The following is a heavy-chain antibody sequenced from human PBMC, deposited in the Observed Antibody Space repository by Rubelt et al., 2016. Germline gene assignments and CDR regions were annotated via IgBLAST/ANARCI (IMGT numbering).Heavy chain of an antibody. CDR3: ARDSRGGDGI. Sequence: QVQLQQWGAGLLKPSETLSLTCAVYGGSFSGYYWSWIRQPPGKGLEWIGEINHSGSTNYNPSLKSGVTISVVTAKIQLSLMLSTVTAADAAVYYGARDSRGGDGIWGQGTMVTVSS. V-gene: IGHV4-34*01. J-gene: IGHJ3*02. D-gene: IGHD2-21*02. CDR2: INHSGST. CDR1: GGSFSGYY.